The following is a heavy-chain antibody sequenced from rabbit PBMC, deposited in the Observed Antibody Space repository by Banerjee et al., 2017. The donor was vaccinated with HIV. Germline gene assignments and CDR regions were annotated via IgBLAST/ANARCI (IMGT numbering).Heavy chain of an antibody. V-gene: IGHV1S45*01. CDR2: IYTGSGNT. CDR1: GFDFSSSYY. D-gene: IGHD6-1*01. Sequence: QEQLVESGGGLVQPGASLTLTCKASGFDFSSSYYMCWVRQAPGKGLEWIGCIYTGSGNTYYASWAKGRFTISKTSSTTVTLQMTSLTAADTATYFCARDHTYGDAGYVMPLQANLWGQGTLVTVS. CDR3: ARDHTYGDAGYVMPLQANL. J-gene: IGHJ4*01.